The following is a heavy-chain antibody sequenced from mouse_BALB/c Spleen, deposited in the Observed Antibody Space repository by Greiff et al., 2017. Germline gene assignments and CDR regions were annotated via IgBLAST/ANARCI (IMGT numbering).Heavy chain of an antibody. CDR2: ISSGGSYT. D-gene: IGHD2-4*01. J-gene: IGHJ3*01. Sequence: EVMLVESGGDLVKPGGSLKLSCAASGFTFSSYGMSWVRQTPDKRLEWVATISSGGSYTYYPDSVKGRFTISRDNAKNTLYLQMSSLKSEDTAMYYCARHGSYDYAFAYWGQGTLVTVSA. V-gene: IGHV5-6*01. CDR3: ARHGSYDYAFAY. CDR1: GFTFSSYG.